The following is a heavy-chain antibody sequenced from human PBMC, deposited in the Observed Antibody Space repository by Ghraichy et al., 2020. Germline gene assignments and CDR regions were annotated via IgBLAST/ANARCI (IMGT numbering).Heavy chain of an antibody. J-gene: IGHJ4*02. D-gene: IGHD3-22*01. CDR2: IYYSGST. CDR3: AREYVGSSGSRYYFDY. Sequence: SETLSLTCGVSGGSISRGGYSWSWIRQPPGKGLEWIGYIYYSGSTYNNPSLKSRVTISVDTPKNQFSLKLSSVTAADTAVYYCAREYVGSSGSRYYFDYWGQGTLVTVSS. CDR1: GGSISRGGYS. V-gene: IGHV4-30-4*07.